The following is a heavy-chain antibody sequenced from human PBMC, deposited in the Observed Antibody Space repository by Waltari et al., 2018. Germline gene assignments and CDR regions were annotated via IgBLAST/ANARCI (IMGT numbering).Heavy chain of an antibody. Sequence: EVQLVESGGGLVQPGGSLRLSCAASGFTFSSYWMNWVRQAPGKGLEWVANRKQDGSEKDYVDAVKGRFTISRDNAKNSLYLQMNSLRAEDTAVYYCARGLSSAFDIWGQGTMVTVSS. CDR3: ARGLSSAFDI. CDR1: GFTFSSYW. J-gene: IGHJ3*02. V-gene: IGHV3-7*01. CDR2: RKQDGSEK.